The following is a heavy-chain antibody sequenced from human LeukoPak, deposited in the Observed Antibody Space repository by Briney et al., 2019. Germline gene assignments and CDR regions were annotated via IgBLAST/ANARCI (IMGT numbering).Heavy chain of an antibody. CDR3: ARDCSGGSCYSGGRAVDI. CDR1: GFTFSNYN. CDR2: ISSSGNYI. D-gene: IGHD2-15*01. V-gene: IGHV3-21*01. J-gene: IGHJ3*02. Sequence: GGSLRLSCAASGFTFSNYNMNWVRQAPGKGLEWVSFISSSGNYIYYADSVKGRFTISRDNAKNSLYLQMNSLRAEDTAVYYCARDCSGGSCYSGGRAVDIWGQGTMVTVSS.